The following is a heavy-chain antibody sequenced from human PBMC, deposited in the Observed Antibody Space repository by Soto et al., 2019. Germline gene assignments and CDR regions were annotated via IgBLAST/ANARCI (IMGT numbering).Heavy chain of an antibody. CDR3: ARLIDCSSTSCYVRYFPH. CDR1: GGSISSSSYY. D-gene: IGHD2-2*01. J-gene: IGHJ1*01. CDR2: IYYSGST. Sequence: SETLSLTCTVSGGSISSSSYYWGWIRQPPGKGLEWIGSIYYSGSTYYNPSLKSRVTISVDTSKNQFSLKLSSVTAADTAVYYCARLIDCSSTSCYVRYFPHWGQGTLVTVSS. V-gene: IGHV4-39*01.